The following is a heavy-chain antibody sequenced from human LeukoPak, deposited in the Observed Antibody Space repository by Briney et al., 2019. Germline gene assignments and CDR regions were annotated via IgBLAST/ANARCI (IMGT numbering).Heavy chain of an antibody. Sequence: PGGSLRLSCAASGFTFSSYWMSWVRQAPGKGLEWVANIKQDGSEKYYVDSVKGRFTISRNNAKNSLYLQMNSLRAEDTAVYYCASSLLGYCSSTSCYTSRFDPWGQGTLVTVSS. CDR2: IKQDGSEK. CDR1: GFTFSSYW. CDR3: ASSLLGYCSSTSCYTSRFDP. V-gene: IGHV3-7*01. D-gene: IGHD2-2*02. J-gene: IGHJ5*02.